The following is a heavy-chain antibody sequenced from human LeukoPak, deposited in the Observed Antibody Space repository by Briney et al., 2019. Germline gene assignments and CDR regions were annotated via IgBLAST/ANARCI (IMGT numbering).Heavy chain of an antibody. Sequence: QPGGSLRLSCAASGFSFRNAWMHWVRQAPGKGLVWVSRIKGDGSVTVYADSVKGRFTISRDNAKNTLYLQMNSLRVEDTAVYYCARSDWFDPWGQGILVTVSS. D-gene: IGHD3-3*01. J-gene: IGHJ5*02. CDR1: GFSFRNAW. CDR2: IKGDGSVT. V-gene: IGHV3-74*01. CDR3: ARSDWFDP.